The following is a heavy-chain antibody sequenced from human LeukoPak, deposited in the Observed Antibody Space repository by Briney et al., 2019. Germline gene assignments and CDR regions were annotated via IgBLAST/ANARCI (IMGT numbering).Heavy chain of an antibody. J-gene: IGHJ4*02. CDR2: INEDGGER. D-gene: IGHD1-14*01. Sequence: GGSLRLSCAASGFTLNRYWMSWVRQAPGKGLEWVANINEDGGERHYVDSVKGRFTISRDNAKNSLYLQMNSLRAEDTAVYYCARRRNLENWGGGTLVTVSS. V-gene: IGHV3-7*01. CDR1: GFTLNRYW. CDR3: ARRRNLEN.